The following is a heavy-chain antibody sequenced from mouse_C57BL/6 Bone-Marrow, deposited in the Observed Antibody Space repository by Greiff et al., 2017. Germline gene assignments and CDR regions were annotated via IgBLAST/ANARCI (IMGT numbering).Heavy chain of an antibody. D-gene: IGHD1-1*01. CDR2: IYPGSGST. V-gene: IGHV1-55*01. Sequence: QVQLQQPGAELVKPGASVKMSCKASGYTFTSYWITWVKQRPGQGLEWIGDIYPGSGSTNYNEKFKSKATLTVDASSSTACMQLSSLTSEDSAVYYGARWHYGSSFDYWGQCTTLTVSS. J-gene: IGHJ2*01. CDR3: ARWHYGSSFDY. CDR1: GYTFTSYW.